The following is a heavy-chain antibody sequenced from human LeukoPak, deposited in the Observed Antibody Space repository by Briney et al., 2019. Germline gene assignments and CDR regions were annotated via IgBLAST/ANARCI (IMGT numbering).Heavy chain of an antibody. V-gene: IGHV3-48*03. CDR2: ISSSGSTI. CDR3: AELGITMIGGV. Sequence: GGSLRLSCAASGFSFSSYEMNWVRQAPGKGLEWVSYISSSGSTIYYADSVKGRFTISRDNAKNSLYLQMNSPRAEDTAVYYCAELGITMIGGVWGKGTTVTISS. D-gene: IGHD3-10*02. J-gene: IGHJ6*04. CDR1: GFSFSSYE.